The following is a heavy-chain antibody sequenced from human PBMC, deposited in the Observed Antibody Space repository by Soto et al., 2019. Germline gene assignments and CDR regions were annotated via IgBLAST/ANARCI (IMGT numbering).Heavy chain of an antibody. D-gene: IGHD4-17*01. CDR1: GGSISSGDYF. Sequence: PSETLSLTCTVSGGSISSGDYFWSWIRQPPGKGLEWIGYIYYSGSTYYNPSLKSRVTISVDTSKNQFSLKLRSVTAADTAVYYCPRTGGRHDSGDYVELDWGHGTLVTVSS. J-gene: IGHJ4*01. CDR2: IYYSGST. V-gene: IGHV4-30-4*01. CDR3: PRTGGRHDSGDYVELD.